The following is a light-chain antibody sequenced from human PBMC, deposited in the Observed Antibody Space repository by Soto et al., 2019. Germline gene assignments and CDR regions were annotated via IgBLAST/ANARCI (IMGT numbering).Light chain of an antibody. V-gene: IGLV1-44*01. Sequence: QSALTQPPSASGTPGQRVTISCSGSSSNIGSTTVSWYQQLPGAAPKLLIYSNDQWPSGVPDRFSGSKPGTSASLAISGLQSEDEADYYCASWDDSLNGFVFGTGTKVTVL. J-gene: IGLJ1*01. CDR1: SSNIGSTT. CDR2: SND. CDR3: ASWDDSLNGFV.